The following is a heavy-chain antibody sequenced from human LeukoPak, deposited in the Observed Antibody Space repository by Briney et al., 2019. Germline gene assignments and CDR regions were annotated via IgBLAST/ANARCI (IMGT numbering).Heavy chain of an antibody. D-gene: IGHD3-9*01. J-gene: IGHJ3*02. CDR3: ATDLSRSAAFDI. Sequence: ASVKVSCKASGYTFTSYAMHWVRQAPGQRLEWMGWINAGNGNTKYSQKFQGRVTMTEDTSTDTAYMELSSLRSEDTAVYYCATDLSRSAAFDIWGQGTMVTVSS. CDR1: GYTFTSYA. V-gene: IGHV1-3*01. CDR2: INAGNGNT.